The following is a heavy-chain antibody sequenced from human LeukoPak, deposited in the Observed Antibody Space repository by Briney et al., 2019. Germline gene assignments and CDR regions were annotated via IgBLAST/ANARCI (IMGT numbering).Heavy chain of an antibody. J-gene: IGHJ6*04. CDR2: LNGDASST. V-gene: IGHV3-74*01. CDR3: AELGITMIGGV. CDR1: GFTFSNYW. Sequence: GGSLRLSCAASGFTFSNYWMHWVRQVPGKGLVWVSRLNGDASSTNYADSVKGRFTISRDNAKNTLYLQMSSLRAEDTAVYYCAELGITMIGGVWGKGTTVTISS. D-gene: IGHD3-10*02.